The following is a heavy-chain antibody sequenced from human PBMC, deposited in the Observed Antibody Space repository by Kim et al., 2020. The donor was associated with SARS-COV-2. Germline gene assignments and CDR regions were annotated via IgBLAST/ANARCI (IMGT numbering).Heavy chain of an antibody. CDR1: GFMFSSYG. D-gene: IGHD1-1*01. CDR3: AKVRAGGRQLFYFDH. J-gene: IGHJ4*01. Sequence: GGSLRLSCEASGFMFSSYGMHWVRQVPGKGLEGLAVSTYDGNNQSYADSVKGRFTVSRDNVEHTLYLQMSSQRPEDTALYYCAKVRAGGRQLFYFDHLG. CDR2: STYDGNNQ. V-gene: IGHV3-30*18.